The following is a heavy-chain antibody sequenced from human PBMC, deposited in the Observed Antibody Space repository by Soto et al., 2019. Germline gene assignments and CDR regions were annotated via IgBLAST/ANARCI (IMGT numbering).Heavy chain of an antibody. J-gene: IGHJ5*02. D-gene: IGHD3-16*01. CDR1: GYTFINYD. CDR3: ARMASFGTLNWFDP. CDR2: MKPGSGKT. V-gene: IGHV1-8*02. Sequence: QVQLVQSGAEVKEPGASVRVSCKASGYTFINYDISWVRQATGQGLEWMGWMKPGSGKTGYANKFQGRVTMPRDASTSTAHLELSSLTSEDTAVYYCARMASFGTLNWFDPWGQGTLVTVSS.